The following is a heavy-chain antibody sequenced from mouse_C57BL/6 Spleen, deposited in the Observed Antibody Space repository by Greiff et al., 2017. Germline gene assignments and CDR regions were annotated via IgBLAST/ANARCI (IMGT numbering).Heavy chain of an antibody. D-gene: IGHD2-5*01. CDR1: GYAFSSSW. CDR2: IYPGDGDT. V-gene: IGHV1-82*01. CDR3: ARAYYSNYGYFDV. Sequence: QVQLQQSGPELVKPGASVTISCKASGYAFSSSWMNWVKQRPGTGLEWIGRIYPGDGDTNYNGKFKGKATLTADKSSSTAYMQLSSLTSEDSAVYFCARAYYSNYGYFDVWGTGTTVTVSS. J-gene: IGHJ1*03.